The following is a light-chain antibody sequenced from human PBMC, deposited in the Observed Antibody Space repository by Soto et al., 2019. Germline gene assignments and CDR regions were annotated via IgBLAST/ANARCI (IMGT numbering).Light chain of an antibody. V-gene: IGKV1-33*01. CDR3: QQHDNLLTWT. CDR1: QDISNY. CDR2: DAS. Sequence: DIQMTQSPSSLSASVGDRVTITCQASQDISNYLNWYQQKPGKAPKLLIYDASNLETGVPSRFSGSGSGTDFTFTISSLQHEDIATYYCQQHDNLLTWTFGQGTKVEIK. J-gene: IGKJ1*01.